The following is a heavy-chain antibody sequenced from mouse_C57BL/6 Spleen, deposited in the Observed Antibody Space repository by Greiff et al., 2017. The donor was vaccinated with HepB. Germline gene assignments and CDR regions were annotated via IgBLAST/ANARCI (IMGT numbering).Heavy chain of an antibody. Sequence: QVQLQQSGPGLVQPSQSLSITCTVSGFSLTSYGVHWVRQSPGKGLEWLGVIWRGGSTDYNAAFMSRLSITKDNSKSQVFFKMNSLQADDTAIYYCAISNRGLYWYFDVWGTGTTVTVSS. CDR1: GFSLTSYG. V-gene: IGHV2-5*01. CDR3: AISNRGLYWYFDV. CDR2: IWRGGST. J-gene: IGHJ1*03. D-gene: IGHD3-1*01.